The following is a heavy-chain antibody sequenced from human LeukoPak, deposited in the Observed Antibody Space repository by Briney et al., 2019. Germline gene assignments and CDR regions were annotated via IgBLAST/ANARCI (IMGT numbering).Heavy chain of an antibody. Sequence: PSETLSLTCTVSGVSISSSNSYWGWIRQPPGKGLECIGTISHSGITYHNPSLKSRVTLSVDTSKNQFSLKLSSVTAADTAVYYCARTGYSSGWLFDYWGQGTLVTVSS. D-gene: IGHD6-19*01. CDR2: ISHSGIT. CDR3: ARTGYSSGWLFDY. V-gene: IGHV4-39*07. J-gene: IGHJ4*02. CDR1: GVSISSSNSY.